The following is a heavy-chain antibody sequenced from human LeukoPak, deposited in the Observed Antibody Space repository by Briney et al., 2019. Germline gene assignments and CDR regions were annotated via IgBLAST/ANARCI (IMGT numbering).Heavy chain of an antibody. D-gene: IGHD3-22*01. CDR2: MNPNSGNT. CDR3: AGGRGYYYRRRGFDY. CDR1: GYTCTSYD. V-gene: IGHV1-8*01. Sequence: GASVKVSCKASGYTCTSYDINWVRQATGQGLEWMGWMNPNSGNTGYAQKFQGRVTMTRNTSISTAYMELSGLRSEDTAVYYCAGGRGYYYRRRGFDYWGQGTLVTVSS. J-gene: IGHJ4*02.